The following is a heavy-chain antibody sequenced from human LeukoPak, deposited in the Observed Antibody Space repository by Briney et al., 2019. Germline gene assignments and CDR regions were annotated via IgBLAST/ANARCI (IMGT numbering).Heavy chain of an antibody. CDR1: GASISSGSYF. CDR3: AREVNIPVDSDGFDI. CDR2: INYDGSA. Sequence: SQTMSLTSTVYGASISSGSYFWNWVLQAPGEGLEWIGYINYDGSAYYNPSLKSRVMISVDTSKNQFSLRLRSVTAADTATYYCAREVNIPVDSDGFDIWGQGTMVTVSS. D-gene: IGHD2-2*01. J-gene: IGHJ3*02. V-gene: IGHV4-30-4*08.